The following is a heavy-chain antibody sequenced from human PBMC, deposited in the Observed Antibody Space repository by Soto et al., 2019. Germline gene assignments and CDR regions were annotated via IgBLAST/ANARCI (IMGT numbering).Heavy chain of an antibody. J-gene: IGHJ4*02. V-gene: IGHV3-23*01. CDR2: ITDSGGT. CDR3: AKDGIRKDDY. Sequence: LESGGGFTQPRGSLRLSCAASGFSISSYAMSWVRQAPGKGLEWVSSITDSGGTFYGDSVKGRFTISSDRSKNTVYLQMNSLRAEDTALYYCAKDGIRKDDYWGQGTLVTVSS. CDR1: GFSISSYA.